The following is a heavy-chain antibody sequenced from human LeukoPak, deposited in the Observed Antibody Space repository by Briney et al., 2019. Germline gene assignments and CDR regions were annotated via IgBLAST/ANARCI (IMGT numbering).Heavy chain of an antibody. J-gene: IGHJ4*02. V-gene: IGHV3-30*18. D-gene: IGHD3-22*01. CDR2: ISYDGGNK. Sequence: GRSLRLSCAASGFTFSSYGMHWVRQAPGKGLEWVAVISYDGGNKYYADSVKGRFTISRDNSKNTLYLQMNSLRAEDTAVYYCAKDLGYYDSYFDYWGQGTLVTVSS. CDR3: AKDLGYYDSYFDY. CDR1: GFTFSSYG.